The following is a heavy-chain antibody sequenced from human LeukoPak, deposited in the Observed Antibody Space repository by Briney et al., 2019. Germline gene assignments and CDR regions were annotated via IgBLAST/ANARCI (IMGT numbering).Heavy chain of an antibody. Sequence: GGSLRLSCAASGFTFSSYSMNWVRQAPGKGLEWVSYISSSSSTIYYADSVKGRFTISRDNSKNTLYLQMNSLRAEDTAVYYCAKDLDYDFWSGYYHPGYYYYGMDVWGQGTTVTVSS. D-gene: IGHD3-3*01. CDR3: AKDLDYDFWSGYYHPGYYYYGMDV. V-gene: IGHV3-48*01. CDR2: ISSSSSTI. J-gene: IGHJ6*02. CDR1: GFTFSSYS.